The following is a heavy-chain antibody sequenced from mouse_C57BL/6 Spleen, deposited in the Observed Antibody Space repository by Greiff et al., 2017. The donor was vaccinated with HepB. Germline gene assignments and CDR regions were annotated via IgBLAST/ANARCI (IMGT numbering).Heavy chain of an antibody. CDR1: GYSITSGYY. J-gene: IGHJ2*01. CDR3: ARGGGTGYFDY. V-gene: IGHV3-6*01. D-gene: IGHD4-1*01. Sequence: EVQLQESGPGLVKPSQSLSLTCSVPGYSITSGYYWNWIRQFPGNKLEWMGYISYDGSNNYNPSLKNRISITRDTSKNQFFLKLNSVTTEDTATYYCARGGGTGYFDYWGQGTTLTVSS. CDR2: ISYDGSN.